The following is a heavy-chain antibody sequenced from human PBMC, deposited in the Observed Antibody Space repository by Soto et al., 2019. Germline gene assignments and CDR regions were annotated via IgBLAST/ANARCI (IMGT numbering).Heavy chain of an antibody. CDR2: ISYSGST. CDR3: ATMGTPATGLYYFDY. Sequence: SETLSLTCTVSGGSISSGNYYWSWIRQPPGKGLEWIGFISYSGSTYYNASLKSRVTISVAMSKNQFSLNLNSVTAADTAVYYCATMGTPATGLYYFDYWGQGTLVTVSS. J-gene: IGHJ4*02. D-gene: IGHD1-7*01. CDR1: GGSISSGNYY. V-gene: IGHV4-30-4*01.